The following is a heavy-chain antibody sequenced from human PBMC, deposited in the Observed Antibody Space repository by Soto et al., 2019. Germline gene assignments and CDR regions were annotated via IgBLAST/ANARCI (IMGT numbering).Heavy chain of an antibody. CDR2: INPSGGST. CDR3: ARDGCSSTSCYENWFDP. CDR1: GYTFTSYY. Sequence: GASVKVSCKASGYTFTSYYMHWVRQAPGQGLEWMGIINPSGGSTSYAQKFQGRVTMTRDTSTSTVHMELSSLRSEDTAVYYCARDGCSSTSCYENWFDPWGQGTLVTVSS. V-gene: IGHV1-46*01. D-gene: IGHD2-2*01. J-gene: IGHJ5*02.